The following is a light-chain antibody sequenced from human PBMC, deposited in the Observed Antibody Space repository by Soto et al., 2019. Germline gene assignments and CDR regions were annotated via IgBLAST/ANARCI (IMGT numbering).Light chain of an antibody. Sequence: QSALTQPASVSGSPGQSITISCTGSSSDVGAYTSVSWYQQHPGKAPKLMIYEVSNRPSGVSRRFSGSKSGNTASLTISGLQAEDEAHYYCISYTGSSTSYVFGSGTKLTVL. J-gene: IGLJ1*01. CDR2: EVS. CDR1: SSDVGAYTS. V-gene: IGLV2-14*01. CDR3: ISYTGSSTSYV.